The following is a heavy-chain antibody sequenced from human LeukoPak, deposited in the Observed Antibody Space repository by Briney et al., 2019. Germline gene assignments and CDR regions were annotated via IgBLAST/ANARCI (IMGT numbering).Heavy chain of an antibody. J-gene: IGHJ6*03. CDR3: IRTLIVATSPYMDV. CDR1: GFTFSSYW. D-gene: IGHD5-12*01. CDR2: VNSDGTGT. Sequence: GGSLRLSCAASGFTFSSYWMHWVRQAPGKGLVWVSRVNSDGTGTTYADSVEGRFTISRDNAKNTLVLQMNSLRAEDTAIYYCIRTLIVATSPYMDVWGKGTTVIVSS. V-gene: IGHV3-74*01.